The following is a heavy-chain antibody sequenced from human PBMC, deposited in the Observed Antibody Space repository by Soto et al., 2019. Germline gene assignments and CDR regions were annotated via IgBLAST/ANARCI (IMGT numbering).Heavy chain of an antibody. J-gene: IGHJ6*02. CDR2: IYYSGST. D-gene: IGHD2-2*01. CDR1: GGSISSYY. V-gene: IGHV4-59*01. Sequence: SETLSLTCTVSGGSISSYYWSWIRQPPGKGLEWIGYIYYSGSTNYNPSLRSRVTISVDTSKNQFSLKLSSVTAADTAAYYCARDLVVPAANYYYGMDVWGQGTTVTVSS. CDR3: ARDLVVPAANYYYGMDV.